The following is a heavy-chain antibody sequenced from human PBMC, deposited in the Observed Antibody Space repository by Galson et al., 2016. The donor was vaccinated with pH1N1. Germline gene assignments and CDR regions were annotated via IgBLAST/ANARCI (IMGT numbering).Heavy chain of an antibody. Sequence: SLRLSCAASGFTFSSYAMSWVRQAPGKGLEWVSAISGTGGSTYYADSVKGRFTNSRDNSKNTLFLQMNSLRADDTAVYYCAKDNVRYYFGSGSFYFDYWGQGTLVTVSS. J-gene: IGHJ4*02. CDR3: AKDNVRYYFGSGSFYFDY. V-gene: IGHV3-23*01. CDR2: ISGTGGST. CDR1: GFTFSSYA. D-gene: IGHD3-10*01.